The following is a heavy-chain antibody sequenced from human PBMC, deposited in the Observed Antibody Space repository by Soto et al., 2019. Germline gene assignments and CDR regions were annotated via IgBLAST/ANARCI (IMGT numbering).Heavy chain of an antibody. Sequence: PSETLSLTCSVSDDSINSDKYYWGWIRQPPGKGLEWIGSIYYRGNAYYNPSLQTRVTISLDKSKSQFSLKLSSVTAADTAVYYCARARASIPLLGVGTPIDYWGQGTLVTVSS. CDR1: DDSINSDKYY. CDR2: IYYRGNA. D-gene: IGHD2-8*01. J-gene: IGHJ4*02. CDR3: ARARASIPLLGVGTPIDY. V-gene: IGHV4-39*01.